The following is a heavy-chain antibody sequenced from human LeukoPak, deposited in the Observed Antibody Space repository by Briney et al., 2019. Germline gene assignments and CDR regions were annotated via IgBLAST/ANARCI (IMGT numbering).Heavy chain of an antibody. CDR3: VGPYCSGGSCYLGLLDY. D-gene: IGHD2-15*01. J-gene: IGHJ4*02. Sequence: PGGSLRLSCAASGFTFSRDNMNWVRQAPGKGLEWISYISSGSSNIYYADSVKGRFTISRDNAKNSLYLQMSSLRDEDTAVYYCVGPYCSGGSCYLGLLDYWGQGTLVTVSS. CDR2: ISSGSSNI. V-gene: IGHV3-48*02. CDR1: GFTFSRDN.